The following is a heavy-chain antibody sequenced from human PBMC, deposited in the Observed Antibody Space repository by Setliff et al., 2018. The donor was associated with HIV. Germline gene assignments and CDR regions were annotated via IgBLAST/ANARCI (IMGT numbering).Heavy chain of an antibody. V-gene: IGHV1-2*02. CDR3: ARIDPTAYHYRMDV. CDR2: MHPNTGAT. J-gene: IGHJ6*03. D-gene: IGHD2-2*01. CDR1: GYTFSDYN. Sequence: ASVKVSCKAAGYTFSDYNIHWMRQAPGQAFEWMGWMHPNTGATSYAQKFQGRVSMTRDMSFSTAYMELARLRSDDSAVYYCARIDPTAYHYRMDVWGKGTTVTVSS.